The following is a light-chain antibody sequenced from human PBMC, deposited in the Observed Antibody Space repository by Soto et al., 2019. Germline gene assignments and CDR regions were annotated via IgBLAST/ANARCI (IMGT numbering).Light chain of an antibody. CDR1: SSDVGAYNY. Sequence: QSALTQPPSASGSPGQSVTISCTGTSSDVGAYNYVSWYQQHPGKAPKLMIYEVSKRPSGVPDRFSDSKSGNTASLTVSGLQAEDEADYYCSSYAGSNNFVVFGGGTKLTVL. CDR3: SSYAGSNNFVV. CDR2: EVS. V-gene: IGLV2-8*01. J-gene: IGLJ2*01.